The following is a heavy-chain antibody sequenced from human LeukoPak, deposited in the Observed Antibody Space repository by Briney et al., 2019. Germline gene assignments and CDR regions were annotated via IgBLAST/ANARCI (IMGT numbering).Heavy chain of an antibody. J-gene: IGHJ6*02. V-gene: IGHV3-66*01. D-gene: IGHD3-10*01. Sequence: GGSLRLSCAASGFTVSSNHMSWVRQAPGKGLEWVSVIYSGGSTYYADSVKGRFTISRDNSKNTLYLQMSSLRAEDTAVYYCASGLGQRIPVIRGKFYGMDVWGQGTTVTVSS. CDR3: ASGLGQRIPVIRGKFYGMDV. CDR1: GFTVSSNH. CDR2: IYSGGST.